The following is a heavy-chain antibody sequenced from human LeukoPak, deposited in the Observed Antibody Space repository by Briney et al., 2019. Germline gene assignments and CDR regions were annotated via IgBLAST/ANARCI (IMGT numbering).Heavy chain of an antibody. CDR1: GGSFSGYY. Sequence: SETLSLTCAVYGGSFSGYYWSWIRQPPGKGLEWIGEINHSGSTNYNPSLKSRVTISVDTSKNQFSLKLSSVTAADTAVYYRARGRRIAVAGSYWYFDLWGRGTLVTVSS. D-gene: IGHD6-19*01. V-gene: IGHV4-34*01. CDR2: INHSGST. J-gene: IGHJ2*01. CDR3: ARGRRIAVAGSYWYFDL.